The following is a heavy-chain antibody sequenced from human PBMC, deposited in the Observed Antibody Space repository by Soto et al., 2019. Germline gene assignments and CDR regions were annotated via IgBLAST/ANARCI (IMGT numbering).Heavy chain of an antibody. CDR2: IYTSGSN. V-gene: IGHV4-4*07. J-gene: IGHJ4*02. Sequence: QVQLQESGPGLVKPSETLSLTCTVSGGSISSYYWSWIRQPAGKGLEWIGRIYTSGSNNYNPSLKSRVTTSVDTSKNQYTLKLSSVSAAGTAVYYCERVMELRALDYWGQGTLVTVSS. CDR3: ERVMELRALDY. D-gene: IGHD1-26*01. CDR1: GGSISSYY.